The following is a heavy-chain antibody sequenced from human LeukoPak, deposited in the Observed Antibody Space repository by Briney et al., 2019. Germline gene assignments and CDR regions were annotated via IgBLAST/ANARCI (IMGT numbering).Heavy chain of an antibody. CDR2: IYPGDSDT. CDR3: ARGEDGTGDYRPTYFDS. V-gene: IGHV5-51*01. J-gene: IGHJ4*02. CDR1: GYSFTSYW. D-gene: IGHD4-17*01. Sequence: GESLKISCKGSGYSFTSYWIGWVRQMPGKGLDWMGIIYPGDSDTRYSPSFQGQVTISADKSISTAYLQWSSLKASDTAMYYCARGEDGTGDYRPTYFDSWGQGTLVTVSS.